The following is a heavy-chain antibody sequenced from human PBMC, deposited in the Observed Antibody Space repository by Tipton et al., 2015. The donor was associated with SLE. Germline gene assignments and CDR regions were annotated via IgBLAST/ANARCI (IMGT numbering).Heavy chain of an antibody. D-gene: IGHD2-2*01. CDR3: TSSCFLLHDLGI. V-gene: IGHV1-2*02. J-gene: IGHJ3*02. CDR2: INPNRGGS. CDR1: GYSFSGYY. Sequence: QLVQSGAEVKKPGASVKVSCRASGYSFSGYYLHWVRQDPAQGLEWMGWINPNRGGSNYAQKFQGRVTMTRDRSSNTVYMELTSLTSDDTAVYFCTSSCFLLHDLGIWGKGTMITVFS.